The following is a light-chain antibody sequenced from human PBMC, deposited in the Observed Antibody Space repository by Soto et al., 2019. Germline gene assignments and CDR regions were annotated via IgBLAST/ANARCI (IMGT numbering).Light chain of an antibody. CDR1: QSVSNNY. Sequence: EVVLTQYAGTLSLSPGERATHSGLASQSVSNNYLAWYQQKPGQAPSLLIYGESNRATGIPDRFSGSGSGTDFTLTISRLEPEDFAVYYCRQYGSSGTFGQGTQVENK. V-gene: IGKV3-20*01. CDR3: RQYGSSGT. CDR2: GES. J-gene: IGKJ1*01.